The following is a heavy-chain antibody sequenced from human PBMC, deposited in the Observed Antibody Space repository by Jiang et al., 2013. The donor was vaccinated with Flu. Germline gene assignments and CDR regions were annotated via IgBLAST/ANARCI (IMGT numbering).Heavy chain of an antibody. J-gene: IGHJ4*02. V-gene: IGHV4-59*12. CDR3: ARDKMMYYFDSSGPYYFDH. Sequence: GSGLVKPSETLSLTCTVSGGSMSNYYWNWIRQAPGKGLEWIGYVHYSGSTNYNSSLKSRVTISIDTPKNQFSLKLSSVTAADTAVYYCARDKMMYYFDSSGPYYFDHWGQGTLVTVSS. D-gene: IGHD3-22*01. CDR2: VHYSGST. CDR1: GGSMSNYY.